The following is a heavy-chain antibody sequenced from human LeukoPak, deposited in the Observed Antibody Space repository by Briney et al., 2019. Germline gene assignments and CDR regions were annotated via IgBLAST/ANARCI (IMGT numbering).Heavy chain of an antibody. CDR2: ISYNGNSK. Sequence: PGGSLRLSCAASGFTFSSYGMSWVRQAPGKGLEWVAMISYNGNSKYYGDSVKGRFTISRDNSKDTLYLEMDSLRTEDTAVYYCAKDWGSSGWYNYFDPWGQGTLVTVSS. D-gene: IGHD6-19*01. J-gene: IGHJ5*02. CDR1: GFTFSSYG. V-gene: IGHV3-30*18. CDR3: AKDWGSSGWYNYFDP.